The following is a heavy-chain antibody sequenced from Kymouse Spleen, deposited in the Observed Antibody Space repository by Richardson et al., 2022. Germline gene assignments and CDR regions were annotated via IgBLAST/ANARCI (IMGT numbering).Heavy chain of an antibody. V-gene: IGHV3-73*02. CDR3: TGTGTTNY. CDR2: IRSKANSYAT. Sequence: EVQLVESGGGLVQPGGSLKLSCAASGFTFSGSAMHWVRQASGKGLEWVGRIRSKANSYATAYAASVKGRFTISRDDSKNTAYLQMNSLKTEDTAVYYCTGTGTTNYWGQGTLVTVSS. D-gene: IGHD1-7*01. J-gene: IGHJ4*02. CDR1: GFTFSGSA.